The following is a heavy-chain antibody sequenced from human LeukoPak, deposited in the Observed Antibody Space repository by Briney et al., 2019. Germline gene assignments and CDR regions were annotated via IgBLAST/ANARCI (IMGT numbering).Heavy chain of an antibody. CDR2: INPNSGGT. CDR1: GYTFTGYY. CDR3: ARDAYSSSWYRGGELEY. Sequence: GASVKVSCKASGYTFTGYYMPWVRQAPGQGLEWMGWINPNSGGTNYAQKFQGWVTMTRDTSISTAYMELSRLRSDDTAVYYCARDAYSSSWYRGGELEYWGQGTLVTVSS. V-gene: IGHV1-2*04. D-gene: IGHD6-13*01. J-gene: IGHJ4*02.